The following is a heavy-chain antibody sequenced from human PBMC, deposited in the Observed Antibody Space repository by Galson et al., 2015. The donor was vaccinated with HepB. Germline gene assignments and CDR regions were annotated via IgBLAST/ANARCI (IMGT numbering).Heavy chain of an antibody. CDR2: INTNTGKP. CDR1: GYTFTNYA. Sequence: SVKVSCKASGYTFTNYAMNWVRQAPGQGLEWMGWINTNTGKPTYAQGFTGRFVFSLDTSVSTAYLQMNSLRAEDTAVYYCVFLRGNDLKPLDCWGQGILVTVSS. V-gene: IGHV7-4-1*02. CDR3: VFLRGNDLKPLDC. D-gene: IGHD5-12*01. J-gene: IGHJ4*02.